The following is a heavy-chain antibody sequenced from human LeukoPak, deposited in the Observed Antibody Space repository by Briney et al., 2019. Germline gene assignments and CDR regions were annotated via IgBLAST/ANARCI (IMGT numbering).Heavy chain of an antibody. Sequence: GGSLRLSCAASGFTFSSYAMSWVRQASGKGLEWVSTISGSGSITYYADSVKGRFTISRDNSKNTLYLQMNSLRAEDTAVYYCARGYGDYGGGYFDYWGQGTLVTVSS. D-gene: IGHD4-17*01. CDR2: ISGSGSIT. CDR3: ARGYGDYGGGYFDY. CDR1: GFTFSSYA. J-gene: IGHJ4*02. V-gene: IGHV3-23*01.